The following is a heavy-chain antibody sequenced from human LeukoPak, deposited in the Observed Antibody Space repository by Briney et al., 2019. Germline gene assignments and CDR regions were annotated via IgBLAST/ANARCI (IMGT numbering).Heavy chain of an antibody. CDR1: GGSISSYY. CDR3: ARGASYGDYKL. Sequence: SVTLSLTCTVSGGSISSYYWSWIRQPPGKGLEWIGYIYYSGSTNYNPSLKSRVTISVDTSKNQFSLKLSPVTAADTAVYYCARGASYGDYKLWGQGTLVTVSS. V-gene: IGHV4-59*01. J-gene: IGHJ4*02. D-gene: IGHD4-17*01. CDR2: IYYSGST.